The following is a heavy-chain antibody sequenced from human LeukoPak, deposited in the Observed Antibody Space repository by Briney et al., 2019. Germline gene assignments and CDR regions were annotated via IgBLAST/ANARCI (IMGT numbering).Heavy chain of an antibody. V-gene: IGHV3-20*04. CDR1: GFTVSSNY. CDR2: INWNGGST. Sequence: GGSLRLSCAASGFTVSSNYMSWVRQAPGKGLEWVSGINWNGGSTGYADSVEGRFTISRDNAKNSQYLQMNSLRVEDTALYYCARAQTYGDSRLLLDYWGQGTLVTVSS. J-gene: IGHJ4*02. D-gene: IGHD2-21*02. CDR3: ARAQTYGDSRLLLDY.